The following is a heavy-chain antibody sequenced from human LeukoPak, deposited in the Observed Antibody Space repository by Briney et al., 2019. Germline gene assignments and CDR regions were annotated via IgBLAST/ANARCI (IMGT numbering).Heavy chain of an antibody. CDR2: ISYSGTT. CDR3: ARHGSGTSLALYP. V-gene: IGHV4-59*08. J-gene: IGHJ5*02. Sequence: SETLSLTCTVSGGSMSSYYWSWIRQSPGQGLEWVGYISYSGTTNYNPSLKSRVTISLGTSKNRFSLDLTSVTAADTAVYYCARHGSGTSLALYPWGQGTLVTVSS. D-gene: IGHD3-10*01. CDR1: GGSMSSYY.